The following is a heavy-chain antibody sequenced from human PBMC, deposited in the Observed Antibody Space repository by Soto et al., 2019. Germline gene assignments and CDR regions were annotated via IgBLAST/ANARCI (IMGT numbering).Heavy chain of an antibody. CDR3: TTLAAAGHYYYYYYGMDV. Sequence: GGSLRLSCAASGFTFSNAWMNWVRQAPGKGLEWVGRIKSKTDGGTTDYAAPVKGRFTISRDDSKNTLYLQMNSLKTEDTAVYYCTTLAAAGHYYYYYYGMDVWGQGTTVTVSS. CDR1: GFTFSNAW. J-gene: IGHJ6*02. CDR2: IKSKTDGGTT. V-gene: IGHV3-15*07. D-gene: IGHD6-13*01.